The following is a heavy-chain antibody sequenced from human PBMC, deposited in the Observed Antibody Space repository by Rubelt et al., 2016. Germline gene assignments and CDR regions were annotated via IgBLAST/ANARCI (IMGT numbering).Heavy chain of an antibody. D-gene: IGHD2/OR15-2a*01. Sequence: QVQLQQWGAGQLKPSETLSLTCAVHGGSFNGFYWSWIRQSPGKGLEWIGEITPSGSTNYNPSLKSRVTISMDTSKNQFSLGRSAGTAADTAIYYGARRPPNSPISWGQGTLVTVSS. V-gene: IGHV4-34*01. CDR1: GGSFNGFY. J-gene: IGHJ4*02. CDR3: ARRPPNSPIS. CDR2: ITPSGST.